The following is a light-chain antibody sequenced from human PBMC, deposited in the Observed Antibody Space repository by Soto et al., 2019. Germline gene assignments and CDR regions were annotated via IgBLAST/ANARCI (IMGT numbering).Light chain of an antibody. CDR2: STN. CDR1: SGSVSTSYY. J-gene: IGLJ2*01. V-gene: IGLV8-61*01. Sequence: QTVVTQEPWFSVSPGGTVTLTCGLSSGSVSTSYYPSWYQQTPGQAPRTLIYSTNTRSSGVPDRFSGSILGNKAALTITGAQRDDESDYYCVLYMGSGISVFGGGTKLTVL. CDR3: VLYMGSGISV.